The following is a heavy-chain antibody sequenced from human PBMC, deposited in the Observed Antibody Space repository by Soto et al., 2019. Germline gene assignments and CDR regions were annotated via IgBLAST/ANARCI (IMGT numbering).Heavy chain of an antibody. CDR2: ISLDGSNK. CDR3: AKGYYYDSSGYYFDY. D-gene: IGHD3-22*01. J-gene: IGHJ4*02. Sequence: GGSLRLSCAVSGSIFSSYGMHWVRQVPGKGLEWVAVISLDGSNKYYADSVKGRFTISRDNSKNTLYLQMNSLRAEDTAVYYCAKGYYYDSSGYYFDYWGQGTLVTVSS. CDR1: GSIFSSYG. V-gene: IGHV3-30*18.